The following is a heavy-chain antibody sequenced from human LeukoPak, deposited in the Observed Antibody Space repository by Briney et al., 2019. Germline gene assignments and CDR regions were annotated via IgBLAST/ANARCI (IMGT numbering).Heavy chain of an antibody. J-gene: IGHJ5*02. CDR2: INHSGST. Sequence: SETLSLTCAVYGVSFSGYYWSWIRQPPGKGLEWIGEINHSGSTNYNPSLKSRVTISVDTSKNQFSLKLSSVTAADTAVYYCARERVTYYYDSSGARHNWFDPWGQGTLVTVSS. V-gene: IGHV4-34*01. CDR3: ARERVTYYYDSSGARHNWFDP. D-gene: IGHD3-22*01. CDR1: GVSFSGYY.